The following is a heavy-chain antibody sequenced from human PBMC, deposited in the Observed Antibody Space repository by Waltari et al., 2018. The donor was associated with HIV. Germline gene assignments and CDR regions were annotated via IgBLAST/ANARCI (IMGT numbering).Heavy chain of an antibody. V-gene: IGHV4-61*01. CDR3: ARDCGGDCSRAFDY. CDR2: IYYSGST. CDR1: GGSVSSDSYY. Sequence: QVQLQETGPGLVKPSETLSLACSVSGGSVSSDSYYWSWFRQPPGKGLEWIWYIYYSGSTNYNPSLKSRVTMSVDTSKNQFSLKLSSVTAADTAVYYCARDCGGDCSRAFDYWGQGTLVTVSS. D-gene: IGHD2-21*02. J-gene: IGHJ4*02.